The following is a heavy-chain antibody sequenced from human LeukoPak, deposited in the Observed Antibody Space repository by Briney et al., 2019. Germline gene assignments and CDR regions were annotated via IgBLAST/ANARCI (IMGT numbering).Heavy chain of an antibody. CDR3: AKDESLAYYDSSGYGDFDY. J-gene: IGHJ4*02. V-gene: IGHV3-23*01. Sequence: GGSLRLSCAASGFTFSSYAMSWVRQAPGKGLEWVSAISGSGISTYYADSVKGRFSISRDNSKNTLYLQMNSLRAEDTAVYYCAKDESLAYYDSSGYGDFDYWGQGTLVTVSS. CDR1: GFTFSSYA. CDR2: ISGSGIST. D-gene: IGHD3-22*01.